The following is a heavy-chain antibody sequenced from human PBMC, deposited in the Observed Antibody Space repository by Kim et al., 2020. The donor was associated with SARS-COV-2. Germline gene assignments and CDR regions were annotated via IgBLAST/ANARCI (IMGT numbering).Heavy chain of an antibody. J-gene: IGHJ5*01. Sequence: SETLSLTCTVSDDSVSSSSYYWGWIRQSPGEGLEWIGSIYSTGNTYYNPSLKRRVTISVDRSKNQFSLRLSSVTAADTAVYYCARHSAIYHHAWFDSWGQGTLVTVSS. CDR3: ARHSAIYHHAWFDS. V-gene: IGHV4-39*01. CDR1: DDSVSSSSYY. CDR2: IYSTGNT. D-gene: IGHD2-21*01.